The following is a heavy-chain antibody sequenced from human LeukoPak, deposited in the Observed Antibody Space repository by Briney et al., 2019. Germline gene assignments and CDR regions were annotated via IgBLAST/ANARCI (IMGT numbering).Heavy chain of an antibody. CDR3: ARGIYCSSTSCYFDY. CDR1: GYTFTGYY. Sequence: ASVKVSCKASGYTFTGYYMHWVRQAPGQGLEWMGWMNPNSGNTGYAQKFQGRVTMTRNTSISTAYMELSSLRSEDTAVYYCARGIYCSSTSCYFDYWGQGTLVTVSS. CDR2: MNPNSGNT. V-gene: IGHV1-8*02. J-gene: IGHJ4*02. D-gene: IGHD2-2*01.